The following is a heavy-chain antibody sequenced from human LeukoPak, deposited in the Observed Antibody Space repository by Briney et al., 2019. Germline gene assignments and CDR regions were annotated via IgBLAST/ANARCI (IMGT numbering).Heavy chain of an antibody. D-gene: IGHD4-23*01. CDR2: ISSSSSTI. J-gene: IGHJ5*02. Sequence: PGGSLRLSCAASGFTFSSYSMNWVRQAPGKGLEWVSYISSSSSTIYYADSVKGRFTISRDNAKNSLYLQMNSLRAEDTAVYYCASALRWYWFDPWGQGTLVTVSS. V-gene: IGHV3-48*04. CDR3: ASALRWYWFDP. CDR1: GFTFSSYS.